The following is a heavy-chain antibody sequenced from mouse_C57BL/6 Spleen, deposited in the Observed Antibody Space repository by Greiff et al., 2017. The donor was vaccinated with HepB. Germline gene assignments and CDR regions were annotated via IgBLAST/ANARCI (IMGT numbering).Heavy chain of an antibody. Sequence: VQLQESGTELVKPGASVKLSCKASGYTFTSYWMHWVKQRPGQGLEWIGNINPSNGGTNYNEKFKSKATLTVDKSSSTAYMQLSSLTSEDSAVYYCARWSTTVVAPYYWGQGTTLTVSS. J-gene: IGHJ2*01. D-gene: IGHD1-1*01. V-gene: IGHV1-53*01. CDR1: GYTFTSYW. CDR2: INPSNGGT. CDR3: ARWSTTVVAPYY.